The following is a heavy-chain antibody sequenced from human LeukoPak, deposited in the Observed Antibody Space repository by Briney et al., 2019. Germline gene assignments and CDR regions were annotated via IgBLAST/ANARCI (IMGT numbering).Heavy chain of an antibody. J-gene: IGHJ4*02. D-gene: IGHD2-15*01. CDR3: ARGFSGPATPYFDY. V-gene: IGHV1-69*06. Sequence: KVSCKASGGTFSTYAINWVRQAPGQGLEWMGGIIPIFDTPNYAQKFQGRVTITADKSTSTAYMELSSLRSEDTAVYFCARGFSGPATPYFDYWGQGTLVTVSS. CDR1: GGTFSTYA. CDR2: IIPIFDTP.